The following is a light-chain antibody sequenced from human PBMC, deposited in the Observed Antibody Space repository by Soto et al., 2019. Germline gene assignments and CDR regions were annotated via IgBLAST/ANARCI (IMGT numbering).Light chain of an antibody. J-gene: IGLJ1*01. V-gene: IGLV1-40*01. CDR3: QSYESSLSAV. CDR1: SSNIGAGYD. CDR2: GNS. Sequence: QSVLTQRPSVSGAPGQRVTISCTGSSSNIGAGYDVHWYQQLPGTAPKLLIYGNSNRPSGVPDRFSGSKSGTSASLAITGLQAEDESDYYWQSYESSLSAVFGIGTKVTV.